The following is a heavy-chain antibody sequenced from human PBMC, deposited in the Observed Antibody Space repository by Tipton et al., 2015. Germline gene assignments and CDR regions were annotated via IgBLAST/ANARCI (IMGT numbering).Heavy chain of an antibody. V-gene: IGHV4-4*07. Sequence: TLSLTCTIPGDSISNYFWSWIRQPAGKGLEWIGSIYYSGSTYYNPSLKSRVAMSVDTSNNQFSLKLHSVTTADTAVYYCARDDHSSGYERGLDYWGQGTRVTVSS. CDR3: ARDDHSSGYERGLDY. J-gene: IGHJ4*02. D-gene: IGHD3-22*01. CDR2: IYYSGST. CDR1: GDSISNYF.